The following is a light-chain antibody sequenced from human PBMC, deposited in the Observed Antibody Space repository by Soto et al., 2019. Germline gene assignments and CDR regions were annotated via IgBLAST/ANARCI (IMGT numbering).Light chain of an antibody. CDR2: DVS. CDR1: SSDVGGYNY. CDR3: SSYQRSRTLLYV. J-gene: IGLJ1*01. V-gene: IGLV2-14*01. Sequence: QSALTQPASVSGSPGQSITISCTGTSSDVGGYNYVSWYQQHPGKAPKLMIYDVSNRPSGVSNRFSGSKSGNTASLTISGLPAEDAADYYCSSYQRSRTLLYVFGTGTKLTVL.